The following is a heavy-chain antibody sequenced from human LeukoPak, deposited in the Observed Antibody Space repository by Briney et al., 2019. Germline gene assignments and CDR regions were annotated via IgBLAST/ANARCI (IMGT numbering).Heavy chain of an antibody. J-gene: IGHJ6*04. Sequence: PGGSLRLSCAASGFTFSSYEMNWVRQAPGKRLEWVSDISSSGSTIYYADSVKGRFTISRDNAKNSLYLQMNSLRAEDTAVYYCAELGITMIGGVWGKGTTVTISS. CDR1: GFTFSSYE. D-gene: IGHD3-10*02. CDR2: ISSSGSTI. V-gene: IGHV3-48*03. CDR3: AELGITMIGGV.